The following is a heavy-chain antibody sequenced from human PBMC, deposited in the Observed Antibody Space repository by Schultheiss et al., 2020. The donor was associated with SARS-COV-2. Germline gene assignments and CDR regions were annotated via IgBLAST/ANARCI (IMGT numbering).Heavy chain of an antibody. CDR1: GGSISSGGYY. D-gene: IGHD1-26*01. J-gene: IGHJ4*02. CDR2: IYYSGST. Sequence: SETLSLTCTVSGGSISSGGYYWSWIRQPPGKGLEWIGYIYYSGSTYYNPSLKSRVTISVDTSKNQFSLKLSSVTAADTAVYYCARGGRASLGYWGQGTLVTVSS. V-gene: IGHV4-61*08. CDR3: ARGGRASLGY.